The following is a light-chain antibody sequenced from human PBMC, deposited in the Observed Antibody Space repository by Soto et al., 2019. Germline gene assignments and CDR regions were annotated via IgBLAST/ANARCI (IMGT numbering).Light chain of an antibody. Sequence: QSVLTQPASVSGSPGQSITISCTGTNSDFAIYNLLSWYQQRPGKAPKLMIYEGSKRPSGVSNRFSGSKSGNTASLTISGLQAEDEADYYCCSYAGSRTYWFFGGGTKLTVL. CDR1: NSDFAIYNL. CDR3: CSYAGSRTYWF. J-gene: IGLJ3*02. V-gene: IGLV2-23*01. CDR2: EGS.